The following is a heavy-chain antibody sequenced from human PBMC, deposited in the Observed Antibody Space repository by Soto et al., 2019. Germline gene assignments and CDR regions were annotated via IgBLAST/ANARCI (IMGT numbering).Heavy chain of an antibody. CDR3: ARTITIFRVVIIPVAMDV. V-gene: IGHV1-18*01. D-gene: IGHD3-3*01. CDR1: GYTFTSYG. J-gene: IGHJ6*04. Sequence: ASVKVSCKASGYTFTSYGISWVRQAPGQGLEWMGWISAYNGNTNYAQKLQGRVTMTTDTSKSTAYMELRSLRSDDTAVYYCARTITIFRVVIIPVAMDVWGKGTTVTVSS. CDR2: ISAYNGNT.